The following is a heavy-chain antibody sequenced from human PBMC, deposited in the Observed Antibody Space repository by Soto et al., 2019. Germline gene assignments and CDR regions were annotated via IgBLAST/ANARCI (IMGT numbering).Heavy chain of an antibody. CDR3: ARDPPISRSGRYRGNDAFDI. J-gene: IGHJ3*02. D-gene: IGHD6-19*01. V-gene: IGHV3-48*03. CDR2: ISSSGSTI. CDR1: GVRVSSYE. Sequence: SPELASASSGVRVSSYEMTWVFQAQGKGLMWVSYISSSGSTIYYADSVKGRFTISRDTAKNSLSLQMNSLRAEDTAVYYCARDPPISRSGRYRGNDAFDIWGQRIIVTVSS.